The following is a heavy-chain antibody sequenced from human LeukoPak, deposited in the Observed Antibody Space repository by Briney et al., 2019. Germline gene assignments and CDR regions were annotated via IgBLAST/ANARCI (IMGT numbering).Heavy chain of an antibody. CDR2: IDPSSTYI. V-gene: IGHV3-21*01. D-gene: IGHD4-17*01. CDR1: GFTFSSYW. CDR3: TRGSYGDYEY. Sequence: GGSLRLSCAASGFTFSSYWMSWVRQAPGKGLEWVSSIDPSSTYIYYADSVKGRFTISRDNAQNSLYLQMNSLRAEDTAVYYCTRGSYGDYEYWGQGTLVTVSS. J-gene: IGHJ4*02.